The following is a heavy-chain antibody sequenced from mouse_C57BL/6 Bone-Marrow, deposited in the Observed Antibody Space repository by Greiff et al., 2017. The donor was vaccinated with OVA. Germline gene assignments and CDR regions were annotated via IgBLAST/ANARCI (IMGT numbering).Heavy chain of an antibody. D-gene: IGHD2-4*01. CDR1: GYSITSGYD. V-gene: IGHV3-1*01. J-gene: IGHJ2*01. Sequence: EVKLVESGPGMVKPSQSLSLTCTVTGYSITSGYDWNWIRHFPGNKLEWMGYISYSGSTNYNPSLKSRISITHDTSKNHFFLKLNSVTTEDTATYYCARRGDYDEYYFDYWGQGTTLTVSS. CDR2: ISYSGST. CDR3: ARRGDYDEYYFDY.